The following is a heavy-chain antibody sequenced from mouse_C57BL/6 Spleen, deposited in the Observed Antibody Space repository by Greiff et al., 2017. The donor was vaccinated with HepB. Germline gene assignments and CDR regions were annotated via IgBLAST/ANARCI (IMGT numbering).Heavy chain of an antibody. V-gene: IGHV1-50*01. CDR3: ARTTQASYAMDY. CDR1: GYTFTSYW. CDR2: IDPSDSYT. Sequence: QVQLKQPGAELVKPGASVKLSCKASGYTFTSYWMQWVKQRPGQGLEWIGEIDPSDSYTNYNQKFKGKATLTVDTSSSTAYMQLSSLTSEDSAVYYCARTTQASYAMDYWGQGTSVTVSS. D-gene: IGHD3-2*02. J-gene: IGHJ4*01.